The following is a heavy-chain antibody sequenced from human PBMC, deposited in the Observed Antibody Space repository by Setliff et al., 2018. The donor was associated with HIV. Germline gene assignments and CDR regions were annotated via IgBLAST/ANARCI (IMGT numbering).Heavy chain of an antibody. CDR1: GGTLSSYA. Sequence: SVKVSCKASGGTLSSYAISWVRQAPGQGLEWMGGIIPVFGIPNYAQKFQGRVTITADESTRTAYMELSSLRSEDTAVYYCASGVYYYDDSGYYPGYYYYYMDVWGRGTTVTVSS. D-gene: IGHD3-22*01. J-gene: IGHJ6*03. CDR2: IIPVFGIP. V-gene: IGHV1-69*13. CDR3: ASGVYYYDDSGYYPGYYYYYMDV.